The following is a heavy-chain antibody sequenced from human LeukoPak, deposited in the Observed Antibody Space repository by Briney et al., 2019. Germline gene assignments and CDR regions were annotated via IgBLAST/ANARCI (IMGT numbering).Heavy chain of an antibody. Sequence: GGSLRLSCVVSGITVSNYGMNWVRQAPGKGLDWVSGIRESGGGTNYADSVKGRFTISRDNSMNTVYLQMNSLRAEDTAVYYCAKDGAGIGGGYFDYWGQGTLVTVSS. V-gene: IGHV3-23*01. CDR2: IRESGGGT. D-gene: IGHD3-3*01. CDR3: AKDGAGIGGGYFDY. CDR1: GITVSNYG. J-gene: IGHJ4*02.